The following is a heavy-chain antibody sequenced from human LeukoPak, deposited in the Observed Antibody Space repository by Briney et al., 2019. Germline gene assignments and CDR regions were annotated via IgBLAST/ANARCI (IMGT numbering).Heavy chain of an antibody. J-gene: IGHJ6*02. V-gene: IGHV5-51*01. Sequence: GESLKIPCKGSGYSFTSHWIAWVRQMPGKGLEWMGIIYPGDSDTRYSPSFQGRVTISVDKSFNTAYLQWSSLKASDTAMYYCARAGNPYYYYGMDVWGQGTTVTVSS. D-gene: IGHD1-14*01. CDR1: GYSFTSHW. CDR3: ARAGNPYYYYGMDV. CDR2: IYPGDSDT.